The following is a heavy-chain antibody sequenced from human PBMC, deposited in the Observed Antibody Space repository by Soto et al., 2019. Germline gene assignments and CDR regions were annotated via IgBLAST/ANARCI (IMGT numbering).Heavy chain of an antibody. J-gene: IGHJ4*03. CDR2: ISYDGSRT. CDR3: ARLDIAASNHFDS. D-gene: IGHD6-6*01. Sequence: PGGSLRLSCTASGFNFSNYGMHWVRQAPGKGLEWLAVISYDGSRTHDADSVKDRFTISRDNSKKMLFLEMRGLRAEDTAVYYCARLDIAASNHFDSWGQGTMVTVSS. V-gene: IGHV3-30*03. CDR1: GFNFSNYG.